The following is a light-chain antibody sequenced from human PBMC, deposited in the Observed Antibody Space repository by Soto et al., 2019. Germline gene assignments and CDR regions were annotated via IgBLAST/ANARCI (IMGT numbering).Light chain of an antibody. CDR3: QQSYSTPPS. Sequence: IPLTQSPAAVSASVRDRVTRTCGASQSISGSLNWYQQKPGKAPNLLIYSASSLQSGVPSRFSGSGSGTDFTLTISSLQPEDFATYYCQQSYSTPPSSGPRAKVDI. CDR2: SAS. V-gene: IGKV1-39*01. J-gene: IGKJ3*01. CDR1: QSISGS.